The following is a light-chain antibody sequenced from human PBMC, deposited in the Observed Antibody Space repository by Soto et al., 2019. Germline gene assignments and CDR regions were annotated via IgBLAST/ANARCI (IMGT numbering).Light chain of an antibody. CDR1: QSISTW. J-gene: IGKJ1*01. CDR3: QQYTRT. Sequence: DIQMTQSPSTLSASLGDRVTITCRASQSISTWLAWYQQKPGKAPKLLIYDASSLESGVPSRFSGSGSGTDFTLTINTLQPDDFATYYCQQYTRTFGQGTKVDIK. V-gene: IGKV1-5*01. CDR2: DAS.